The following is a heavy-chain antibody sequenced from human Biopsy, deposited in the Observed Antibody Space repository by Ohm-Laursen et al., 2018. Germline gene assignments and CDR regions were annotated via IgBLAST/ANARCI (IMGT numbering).Heavy chain of an antibody. CDR2: IIPMFGTA. V-gene: IGHV1-69*13. D-gene: IGHD1-26*01. CDR3: ARGPHSGSHSCFDY. J-gene: IGHJ4*02. Sequence: SVKVSCKASGGTFINYAISWVRQAPGQGLEWMVGIIPMFGTANYAQMFQGRVTISADESTSTSYMELSSLTTEDTAIYYCARGPHSGSHSCFDYWGRGTLVTVSS. CDR1: GGTFINYA.